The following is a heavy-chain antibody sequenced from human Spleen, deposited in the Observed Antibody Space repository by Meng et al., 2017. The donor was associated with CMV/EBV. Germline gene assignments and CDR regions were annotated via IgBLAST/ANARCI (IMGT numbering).Heavy chain of an antibody. CDR3: ARALSSSTGGWFDP. J-gene: IGHJ5*02. D-gene: IGHD6-6*01. V-gene: IGHV1-69*12. CDR1: GGTFSTYA. Sequence: VRWGRVGAGVKKPGSSVRGSCKASGGTFSTYAISWVRQAPGQGLEWMGGIIPIFGTTNYAQRFQGRVTLIADESTSTVYMELSSLRSEDTALYYCARALSSSTGGWFDPWGQGTLVTVSS. CDR2: IIPIFGTT.